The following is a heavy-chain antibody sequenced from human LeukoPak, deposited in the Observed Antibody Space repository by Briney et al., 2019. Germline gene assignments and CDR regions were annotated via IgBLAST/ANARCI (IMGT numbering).Heavy chain of an antibody. CDR2: ITASDYTT. CDR1: GFIFRQYP. CDR3: ARDPNGDYIGAFDN. D-gene: IGHD4-17*01. V-gene: IGHV3-23*01. Sequence: GGSLRLSCAASGFIFRQYPMTWVRQAPGKGLEGVSSITASDYTTYADSVKGRFTISRDNSKNTLYLQMDSLRGDDTALYHCARDPNGDYIGAFDNWGQGTMVTVSS. J-gene: IGHJ3*02.